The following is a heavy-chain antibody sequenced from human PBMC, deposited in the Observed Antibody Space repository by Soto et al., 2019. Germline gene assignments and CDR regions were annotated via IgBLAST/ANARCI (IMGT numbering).Heavy chain of an antibody. Sequence: GGSLRLSCAASGFTFSSYAMSWVRQAPGKGLEWVSAISGSGGSTYYADSVKGRFTISRDNSKNTLYLQMNSLRAEDTAVYYCAKDPRPYSSGRSPNFDYWGQGTLVTVSS. CDR3: AKDPRPYSSGRSPNFDY. CDR1: GFTFSSYA. D-gene: IGHD6-19*01. CDR2: ISGSGGST. J-gene: IGHJ4*02. V-gene: IGHV3-23*01.